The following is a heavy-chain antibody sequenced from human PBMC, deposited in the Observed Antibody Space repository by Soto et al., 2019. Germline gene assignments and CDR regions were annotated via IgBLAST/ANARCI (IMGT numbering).Heavy chain of an antibody. CDR2: LIPIFGTT. CDR1: GGTFRSNA. D-gene: IGHD3-10*01. CDR3: ASLPSFYYGSGYGMDV. Sequence: QVQLVQSGTEVKKPGSSVKVSCKASGGTFRSNAISWVRQAPGQGLEWMGGLIPIFGTTNYAQKFQGRATITADESASTAYMELSSLRSDDTAVYYCASLPSFYYGSGYGMDVWGQGTTVTVSS. J-gene: IGHJ6*02. V-gene: IGHV1-69*01.